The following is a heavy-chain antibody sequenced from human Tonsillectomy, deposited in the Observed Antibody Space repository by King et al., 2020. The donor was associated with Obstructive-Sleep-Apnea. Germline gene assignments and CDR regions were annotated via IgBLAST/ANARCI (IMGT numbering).Heavy chain of an antibody. CDR3: ARDFSGWSNPQREVRWYFDL. V-gene: IGHV4-39*07. CDR2: IYYSGST. J-gene: IGHJ2*01. D-gene: IGHD6-19*01. CDR1: GGSISSSSYY. Sequence: QMQLQESGPGLVKPSETLSLTCTVSGGSISSSSYYWGWIRQPPGKGLEWIGSIYYSGSTYYNPSLKSRVTISVDTSKNPFSLKLSSVTAADTAVYYCARDFSGWSNPQREVRWYFDLWGRGTLVTVSS.